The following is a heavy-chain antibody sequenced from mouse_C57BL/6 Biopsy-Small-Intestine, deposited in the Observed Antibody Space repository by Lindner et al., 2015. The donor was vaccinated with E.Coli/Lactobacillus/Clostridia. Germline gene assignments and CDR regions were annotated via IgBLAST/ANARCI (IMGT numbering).Heavy chain of an antibody. CDR1: GYSFNNYG. CDR2: INTYNNNT. CDR3: ARDNGGWSVDY. J-gene: IGHJ3*01. D-gene: IGHD1-1*01. Sequence: SVKVSCKASGYSFNNYGINWVRQAPGQGLECMGWINTYNNNTYYAQKSQGRVAMTTDTSTNTVYMELSSLRSDDTAVYSCARDNGGWSVDYWGQGTLVTVS. V-gene: IGHV14-4*02.